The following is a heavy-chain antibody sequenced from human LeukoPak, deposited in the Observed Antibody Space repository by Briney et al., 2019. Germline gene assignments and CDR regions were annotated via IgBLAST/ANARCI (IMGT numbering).Heavy chain of an antibody. CDR3: AKDLWFGELMMSPFDY. CDR1: GFTFSSYA. D-gene: IGHD3-10*01. Sequence: GGSLRLSCAASGFTFSSYAMSWVRQAPGKGLEWVSAISGSGGSTYYADSVKGRFTISRDNSKNTLYLQMNSLRAEDTGVYYCAKDLWFGELMMSPFDYWGQGTLVTVSS. J-gene: IGHJ4*02. V-gene: IGHV3-23*01. CDR2: ISGSGGST.